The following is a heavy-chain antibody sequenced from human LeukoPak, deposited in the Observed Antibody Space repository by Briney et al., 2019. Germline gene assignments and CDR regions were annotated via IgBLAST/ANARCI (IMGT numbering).Heavy chain of an antibody. CDR3: ARVGSSGWHFDY. Sequence: ASVKVSCKASGYIFTIYAVHWVRQAPGQRLEWMGWINAGNGNTEYSQKFQGRVTISRDASASTVYMELSSLQSEDTAVYYCARVGSSGWHFDYWGQGTLVTVSS. J-gene: IGHJ4*02. CDR2: INAGNGNT. D-gene: IGHD6-19*01. CDR1: GYIFTIYA. V-gene: IGHV1-3*01.